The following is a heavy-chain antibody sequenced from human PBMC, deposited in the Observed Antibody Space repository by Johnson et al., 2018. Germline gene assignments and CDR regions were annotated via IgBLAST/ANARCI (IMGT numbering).Heavy chain of an antibody. Sequence: QVQLVQSGGGVVQPGRSLRLSCAASGLTFSSYGMHWVRQAPGKGLEWVAVISYDGSNKYYADSVKGRFTISRDNSKNTLYLQMNSRKAVDTAVCYCAKGAYCSGGSCYYYYYMDVWGKGTTVTVSS. CDR3: AKGAYCSGGSCYYYYYMDV. CDR2: ISYDGSNK. D-gene: IGHD2-15*01. V-gene: IGHV3-30*18. J-gene: IGHJ6*03. CDR1: GLTFSSYG.